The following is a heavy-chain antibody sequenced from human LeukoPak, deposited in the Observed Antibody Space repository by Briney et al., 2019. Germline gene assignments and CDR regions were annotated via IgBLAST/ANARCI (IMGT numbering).Heavy chain of an antibody. D-gene: IGHD5-24*01. J-gene: IGHJ4*02. CDR3: ARRRDGYNPELDY. CDR2: ISNDGMRK. V-gene: IGHV3-30*04. Sequence: QPGGPLRLSCAASGFTFSRSAMHWLPQPPGKGLEGMEVISNDGMRKFPADSVKGRFTISRDNSKNTLYLQMDSLTTEDTALYYCARRRDGYNPELDYWGQGTLVTVSS. CDR1: GFTFSRSA.